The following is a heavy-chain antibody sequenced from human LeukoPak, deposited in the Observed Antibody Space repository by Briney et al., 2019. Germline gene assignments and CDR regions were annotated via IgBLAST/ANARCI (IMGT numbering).Heavy chain of an antibody. CDR3: ARDHQSYYDFWSGQISNFDY. CDR2: IYYSGST. Sequence: PSETLSLTCTVSTGSISSYYWNWVRQPPGKGLEWIGYIYYSGSTNYSPSLKSRVTMSVDTSKNQFSLKLSSVTAADTAVYYCARDHQSYYDFWSGQISNFDYWGQGTLVTVSS. J-gene: IGHJ4*02. V-gene: IGHV4-59*12. D-gene: IGHD3-3*01. CDR1: TGSISSYY.